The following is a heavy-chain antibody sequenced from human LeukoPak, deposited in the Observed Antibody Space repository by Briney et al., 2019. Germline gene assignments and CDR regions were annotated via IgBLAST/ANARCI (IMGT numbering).Heavy chain of an antibody. CDR1: GGSVSSYY. CDR2: IYTSGNT. CDR3: ARHGHSSSWYVAHQVVWFDP. J-gene: IGHJ5*02. D-gene: IGHD6-13*01. Sequence: PSETLSLTCTVSGGSVSSYYWSWIPQPAGKGLEWIGRIYTSGNTNYNPSPTSRVTLSVDTSKNEFSLKLSSVTAADTAVYDCARHGHSSSWYVAHQVVWFDPWGQGTLVTVSP. V-gene: IGHV4-4*07.